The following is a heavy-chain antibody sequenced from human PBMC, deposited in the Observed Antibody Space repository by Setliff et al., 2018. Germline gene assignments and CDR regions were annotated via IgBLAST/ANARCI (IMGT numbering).Heavy chain of an antibody. CDR2: INPNNGKT. J-gene: IGHJ4*02. CDR1: GYTFTSYG. CDR3: ARINFYVSSGYYYAPDY. V-gene: IGHV1-18*01. D-gene: IGHD3-22*01. Sequence: ASVKVSCKASGYTFTSYGISWVRQAPGQGLEWMGWINPNNGKTNYPQKFLGRVTVTTDTSTGTAYMELGSLTSDDTAIYYCARINFYVSSGYYYAPDYWGPGTLVTVSS.